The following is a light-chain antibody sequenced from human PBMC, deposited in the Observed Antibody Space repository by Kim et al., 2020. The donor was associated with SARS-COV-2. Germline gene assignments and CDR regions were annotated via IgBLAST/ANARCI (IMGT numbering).Light chain of an antibody. J-gene: IGKJ2*02. CDR3: QQYDTSPCT. Sequence: SGNYLACYLQKPGQAPSLLIYGASSRAPGIPDRFSGSGSGTDFTLAISRLELEDFAVYFCQQYDTSPCTFGQGTKLEI. CDR1: SGNY. CDR2: GAS. V-gene: IGKV3-20*01.